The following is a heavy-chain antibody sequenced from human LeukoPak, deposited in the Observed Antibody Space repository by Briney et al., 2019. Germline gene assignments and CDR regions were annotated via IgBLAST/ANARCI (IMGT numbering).Heavy chain of an antibody. D-gene: IGHD4-17*01. CDR3: ASSTVTTYYFDY. CDR2: IIPILGIA. V-gene: IGHV1-69*04. CDR1: GGTFSSYA. J-gene: IGHJ4*02. Sequence: ASVTVSCKASGGTFSSYAISWVRQAPGQGLEWMGRIIPILGIANYAQKFQGRVTITADKSTSTAYMELSSLRSEDTAVYYCASSTVTTYYFDYWGQGTLVTVSS.